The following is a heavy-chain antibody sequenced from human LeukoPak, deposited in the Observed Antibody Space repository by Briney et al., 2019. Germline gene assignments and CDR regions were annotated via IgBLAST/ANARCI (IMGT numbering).Heavy chain of an antibody. CDR2: INPSGGGT. Sequence: ASVKVSCKASGYTFTNYYMHWVRQAPGQGLEWMGIINPSGGGTSYAQKFQGRLTMTRDTSTTTVYMELSSLRSEDTAMYYCARDWGSSWSYYYYYMDVWGKGTTVTVSS. V-gene: IGHV1-46*01. CDR1: GYTFTNYY. CDR3: ARDWGSSWSYYYYYMDV. D-gene: IGHD6-13*01. J-gene: IGHJ6*03.